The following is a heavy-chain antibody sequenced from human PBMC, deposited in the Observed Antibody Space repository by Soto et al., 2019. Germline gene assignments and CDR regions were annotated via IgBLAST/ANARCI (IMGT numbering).Heavy chain of an antibody. J-gene: IGHJ6*02. CDR1: GGTFSIYA. D-gene: IGHD6-6*01. V-gene: IGHV1-69*13. CDR2: IIPIFGTA. Sequence: SVKVSCKASGGTFSIYAIIWVRQAPGQGLEWMGGIIPIFGTANYAQKFQGRVTITADESTSTAYMELSSLRSEDTAVYYCARDGIAARGGYYYYGMDVWGQGTTVTVSS. CDR3: ARDGIAARGGYYYYGMDV.